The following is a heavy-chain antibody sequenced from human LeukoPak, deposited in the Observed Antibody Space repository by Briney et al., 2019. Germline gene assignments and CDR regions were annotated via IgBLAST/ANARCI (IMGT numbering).Heavy chain of an antibody. D-gene: IGHD6-13*01. CDR2: INHSGST. Sequence: SVTLSLTCAVYGGSFSGYYWSWIRQPPGKGLEWIGEINHSGSTNYNPSLKSRVTISVDTSKNQFSLKLSSVTAADTAVYYCARGYSSSWYSGYDYWGQGTLVTVSS. J-gene: IGHJ4*02. CDR3: ARGYSSSWYSGYDY. CDR1: GGSFSGYY. V-gene: IGHV4-34*01.